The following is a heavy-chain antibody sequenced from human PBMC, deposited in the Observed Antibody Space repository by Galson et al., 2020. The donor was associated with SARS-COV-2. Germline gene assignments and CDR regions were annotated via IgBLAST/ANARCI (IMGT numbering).Heavy chain of an antibody. CDR3: ATWGVVVITYAFDI. J-gene: IGHJ3*02. CDR2: FDPQDGET. D-gene: IGHD3-22*01. V-gene: IGHV1-24*01. CDR1: GHTLTELS. Sequence: ALVKVSCKLSGHTLTELSMHWVRQAPGNGLEWLGSFDPQDGETIYAQKFQGRVTMTEDTSTETAYLELSSLRSDDTAVYYCATWGVVVITYAFDIWGQGTMVTVSS.